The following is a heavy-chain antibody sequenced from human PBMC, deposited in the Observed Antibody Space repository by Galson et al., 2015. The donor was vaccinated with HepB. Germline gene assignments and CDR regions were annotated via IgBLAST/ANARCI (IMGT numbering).Heavy chain of an antibody. CDR1: GGSITSTTYF. CDR3: ARLATGSGPTHDY. V-gene: IGHV4-39*01. J-gene: IGHJ4*02. D-gene: IGHD6-19*01. CDR2: MFYGNNSSATT. Sequence: SETLSLTCTESGGSITSTTYFCAWIRRPPGKRLEWIASMFYGNNSSATTYYNPSLKSRVAMSIDTSKNQFSLRLSSVTAADTSTYYCARLATGSGPTHDYWGQGTLITVSS.